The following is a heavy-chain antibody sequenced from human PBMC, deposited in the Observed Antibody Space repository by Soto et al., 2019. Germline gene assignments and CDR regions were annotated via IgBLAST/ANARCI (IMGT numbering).Heavy chain of an antibody. CDR1: GFTFTTYA. J-gene: IGHJ1*01. D-gene: IGHD3-10*01. V-gene: IGHV3-23*01. Sequence: QPGGSLRLSCAASGFTFTTYAMNWVRQAPGKGLEWVSLISGSGLSTYYADSVKGRFTISRDNSKNTLYLQMNDLRAEDTAVYYCAKDQGFGNLGAEYFHHWGQGSLVTVSS. CDR2: ISGSGLST. CDR3: AKDQGFGNLGAEYFHH.